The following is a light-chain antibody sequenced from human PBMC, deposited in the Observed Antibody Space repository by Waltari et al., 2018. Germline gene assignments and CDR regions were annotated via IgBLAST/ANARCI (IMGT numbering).Light chain of an antibody. CDR3: QEYDGDSWT. CDR1: QGISSR. Sequence: DIQMTQSPSSVSASVGDRVTLTCRASQGISSRLAWYQQKPGKAPKLLIYDASSLHSGVPSRFSGSGSGTDFTLTIRSLQPEDFATYYCQEYDGDSWTFGQGTKVEIK. V-gene: IGKV1-12*01. J-gene: IGKJ1*01. CDR2: DAS.